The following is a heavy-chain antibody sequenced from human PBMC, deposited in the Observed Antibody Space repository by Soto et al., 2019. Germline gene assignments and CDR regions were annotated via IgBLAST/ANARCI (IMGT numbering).Heavy chain of an antibody. CDR2: ISVYNGKT. CDR1: GYTLTPYG. D-gene: IGHD2-21*01. V-gene: IGHV1-18*01. J-gene: IGHJ6*03. Sequence: QVQLVQSGAEVKKPGASVKVSCKASGYTLTPYGISWVRQAPGQGLEWMGWISVYNGKTTYAQNLQGRVTMTTDTTTSTAYMELRSLTSDDTAVYFCARDREAYCGGDCNMDVWGKGTTVTVS. CDR3: ARDREAYCGGDCNMDV.